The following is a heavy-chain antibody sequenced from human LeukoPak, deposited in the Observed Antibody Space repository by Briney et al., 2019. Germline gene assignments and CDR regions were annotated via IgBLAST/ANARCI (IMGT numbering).Heavy chain of an antibody. Sequence: SETLSLTCTVSGGSIRSYYWSWIRQPPGKGLEWIGYIYYSGSTNCNPSLKSRVTISVDTSKKQFSLKLSSVTAADTAVYYCARGPTVTYYYYGMDVWGQGTTVTVSS. V-gene: IGHV4-59*01. CDR3: ARGPTVTYYYYGMDV. J-gene: IGHJ6*02. D-gene: IGHD4-17*01. CDR1: GGSIRSYY. CDR2: IYYSGST.